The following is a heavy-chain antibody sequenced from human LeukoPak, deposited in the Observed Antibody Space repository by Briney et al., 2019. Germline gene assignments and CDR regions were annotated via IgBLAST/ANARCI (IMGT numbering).Heavy chain of an antibody. Sequence: PSGTLSLSCAVSGGSFSGYYWSWIRHTPGKGLEWIGQINNSGRTNYNPYLKSRITISVDTSKNQFSLKLSSVTAADTAVYYCARLKYYYDSSGYRAEYFQHWGQGTLVTVSS. CDR3: ARLKYYYDSSGYRAEYFQH. CDR2: INNSGRT. J-gene: IGHJ1*01. D-gene: IGHD3-22*01. CDR1: GGSFSGYY. V-gene: IGHV4-34*01.